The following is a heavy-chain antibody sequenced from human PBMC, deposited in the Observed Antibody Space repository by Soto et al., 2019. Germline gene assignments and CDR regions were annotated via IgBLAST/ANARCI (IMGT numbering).Heavy chain of an antibody. V-gene: IGHV3-53*01. Sequence: SSYYWGWIRQPPGKGLEWVSLFYNTGFIHYADSVKGRFTISRDNSKNTLYLQMNSLRAEDTAVYFCARHDWLDPWGQGTLVTVSS. CDR1: SSYY. J-gene: IGHJ5*02. CDR3: ARHDWLDP. CDR2: FYNTGFI.